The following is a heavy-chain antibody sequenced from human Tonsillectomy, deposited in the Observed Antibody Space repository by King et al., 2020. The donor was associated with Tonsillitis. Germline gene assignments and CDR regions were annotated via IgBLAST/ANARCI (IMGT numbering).Heavy chain of an antibody. J-gene: IGHJ5*02. CDR1: GGSISSYY. CDR2: IYYSGST. CDR3: ARDRYSSGWYGGWFDP. Sequence: QLQESGPGLVKPSETLSLTCTVSGGSISSYYWSWIRQPPGKGLEWIGYIYYSGSTNYNPSLKSRVTITVDTSKNQFSLKLRSVTAADTAVYYCARDRYSSGWYGGWFDPWGQGTLVTVSS. D-gene: IGHD6-19*01. V-gene: IGHV4-59*01.